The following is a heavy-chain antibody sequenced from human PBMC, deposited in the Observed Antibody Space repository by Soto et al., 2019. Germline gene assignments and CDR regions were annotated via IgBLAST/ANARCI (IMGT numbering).Heavy chain of an antibody. Sequence: GGSLGLCCAASGFACSSWWMKWLRQAPGKGLEWVANIKEDGSEKYYVDSVKGRFTISRDNVKNSLYLEMNSLRAEDTAVYYCAKGGPRTGSSAWPLSDCWGQGTLVNVSS. V-gene: IGHV3-7*03. D-gene: IGHD2-2*01. CDR3: AKGGPRTGSSAWPLSDC. J-gene: IGHJ4*02. CDR1: GFACSSWW. CDR2: IKEDGSEK.